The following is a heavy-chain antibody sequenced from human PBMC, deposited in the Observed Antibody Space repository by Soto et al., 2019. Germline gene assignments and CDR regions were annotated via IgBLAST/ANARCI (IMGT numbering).Heavy chain of an antibody. CDR3: ARAGQQLVFDYGMDV. CDR1: GFTFSSYG. CDR2: IWYDGSNK. Sequence: PGGSLRLSCAASGFTFSSYGMHWVRQAPGKGLEWVAVIWYDGSNKYYADSVKGRFTISRDNSKNTLYLQMNSLRAEDTAVYYCARAGQQLVFDYGMDVWGQGTTVTVSS. D-gene: IGHD6-13*01. J-gene: IGHJ6*02. V-gene: IGHV3-33*01.